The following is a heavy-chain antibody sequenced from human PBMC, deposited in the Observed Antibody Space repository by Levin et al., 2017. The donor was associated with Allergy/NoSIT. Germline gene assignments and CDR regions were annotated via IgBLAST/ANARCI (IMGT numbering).Heavy chain of an antibody. J-gene: IGHJ6*03. Sequence: MPSETLSLTCAVYGGSFSGYYWSWIRQPPGKGLEWIGEINHSGSTNYNPSLKSRVTISVDTSKNQFSLKLSSVTAADTAVYYCARGVCQDCSGGSCYSMVCYDYYMDVWGKGTTVTVSS. V-gene: IGHV4-34*01. CDR2: INHSGST. D-gene: IGHD2-15*01. CDR1: GGSFSGYY. CDR3: ARGVCQDCSGGSCYSMVCYDYYMDV.